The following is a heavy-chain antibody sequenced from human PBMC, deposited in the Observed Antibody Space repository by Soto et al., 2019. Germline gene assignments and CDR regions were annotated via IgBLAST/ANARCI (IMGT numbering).Heavy chain of an antibody. CDR1: GFTFSSYA. V-gene: IGHV3-23*01. CDR3: AKDGASGSYPPYYYFGMDV. Sequence: LRLSCAASGFTFSSYAMSWVRQAPGKGLEWVPTLSGSGGNAYYADSVKGRFSISRDNSKNTLRLQMNSLRADDTAVYYCAKDGASGSYPPYYYFGMDVWGQGTTVTVSS. J-gene: IGHJ6*02. D-gene: IGHD1-26*01. CDR2: LSGSGGNA.